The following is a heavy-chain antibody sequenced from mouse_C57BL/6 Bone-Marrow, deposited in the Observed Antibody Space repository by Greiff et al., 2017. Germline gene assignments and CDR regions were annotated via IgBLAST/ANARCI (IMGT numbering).Heavy chain of an antibody. Sequence: QVQLKQSGAELVKPGASVKMSCKASGYTFTTYPIEWMKQNHGKSLEWIGNFHPYNDDTTYNEKFKGKATLTVEKSSSTVYLELSRLTSDDSAVYYCERGGNYGGYYFDYWGQGTTLTVSS. CDR3: ERGGNYGGYYFDY. J-gene: IGHJ2*01. CDR2: FHPYNDDT. D-gene: IGHD2-1*01. V-gene: IGHV1-47*01. CDR1: GYTFTTYP.